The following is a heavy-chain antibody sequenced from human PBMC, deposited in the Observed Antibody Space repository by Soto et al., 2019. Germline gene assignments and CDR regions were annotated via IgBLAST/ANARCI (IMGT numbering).Heavy chain of an antibody. CDR1: GGSISSYY. V-gene: IGHV4-59*08. D-gene: IGHD3-16*01. J-gene: IGHJ6*03. CDR3: ARMLRRGLHLGELYMDV. CDR2: IYYSGST. Sequence: SETLSLTCTVSGGSISSYYWSWIRQPPGKGLEWIGYIYYSGSTNHNPSLKSRVTISVDTSKNQFSLKLSSVTAADTAVYYCARMLRRGLHLGELYMDVWGKGTTVTVSS.